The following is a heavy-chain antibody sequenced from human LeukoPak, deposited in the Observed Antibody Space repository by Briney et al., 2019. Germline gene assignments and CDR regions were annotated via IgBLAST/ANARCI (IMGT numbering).Heavy chain of an antibody. D-gene: IGHD6-13*01. J-gene: IGHJ4*02. Sequence: GASVKVSCKASGYTFTGYYMHWVRQAPGHGLEWMGWINPNSGGTNYAQQFQGRVTVTRDTSISTAYMELSRLRSDDTAVYYCAFIAAAGMISGPFDYWGQGTLVTVSS. CDR1: GYTFTGYY. V-gene: IGHV1-2*02. CDR3: AFIAAAGMISGPFDY. CDR2: INPNSGGT.